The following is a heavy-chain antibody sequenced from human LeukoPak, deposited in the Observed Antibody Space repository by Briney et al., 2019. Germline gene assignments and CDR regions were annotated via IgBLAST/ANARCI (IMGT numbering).Heavy chain of an antibody. CDR3: ARAIYDVFFDF. J-gene: IGHJ4*02. V-gene: IGHV4-4*07. Sequence: SETLSLTCTVSGGSISSYYWHWIRQPAGKGLEWIGRIYSSGSTNYNPSLKSRVTMSVDTSKNQFSLKLNSVTAADTAVYYCARAIYDVFFDFWGQGTLVTVSS. CDR2: IYSSGST. D-gene: IGHD3-3*01. CDR1: GGSISSYY.